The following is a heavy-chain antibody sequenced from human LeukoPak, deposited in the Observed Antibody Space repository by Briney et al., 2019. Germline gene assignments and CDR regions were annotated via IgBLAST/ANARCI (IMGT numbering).Heavy chain of an antibody. CDR1: ECVYSRHW. Sequence: RGGSLRLSCAACECVYSRHWLTRDRRAPGKGLEWVANIKEDGSEQYYPESVKGRFTISRDNANNILYLQLNSVRAEDTAVYYCVRETQSGITDFDYWGQGTPVTVSS. V-gene: IGHV3-7*01. CDR3: VRETQSGITDFDY. J-gene: IGHJ4*02. CDR2: IKEDGSEQ. D-gene: IGHD1-14*01.